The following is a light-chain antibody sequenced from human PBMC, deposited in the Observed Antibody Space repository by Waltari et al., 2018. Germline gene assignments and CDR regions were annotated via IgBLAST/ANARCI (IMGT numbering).Light chain of an antibody. CDR3: QVWDSSSDDPWV. J-gene: IGLJ1*01. CDR2: NDR. V-gene: IGLV3-21*02. CDR1: NIGSKS. Sequence: SYVLTQPPSVSVAPGQTATITCWGHNIGSKSVHWYNQQPGQAPVLVVYNDRDRPSGIPERFSGSNSENTATLTINRVEADDEADYYCQVWDSSSDDPWVFGTGTKVTVL.